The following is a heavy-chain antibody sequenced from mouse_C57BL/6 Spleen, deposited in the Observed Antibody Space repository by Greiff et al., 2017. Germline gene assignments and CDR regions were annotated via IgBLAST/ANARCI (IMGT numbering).Heavy chain of an antibody. V-gene: IGHV14-3*01. J-gene: IGHJ2*01. CDR1: GFNIKNTY. Sequence: EVKLVESVAELVRPGASVKLSCTASGFNIKNTYMHWVKQRPEQGLEWIGRIDPANGNTKYAPKFQGKATITADTSSNTAYLQLSSLTSEDTAIYYCARSYYYGSPYFDYWGQGTTLTVSS. CDR3: ARSYYYGSPYFDY. CDR2: IDPANGNT. D-gene: IGHD1-1*01.